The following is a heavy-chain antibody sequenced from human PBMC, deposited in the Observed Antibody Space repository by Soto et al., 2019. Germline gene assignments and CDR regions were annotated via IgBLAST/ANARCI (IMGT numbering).Heavy chain of an antibody. CDR2: IIPISGTA. Sequence: QVQLVQSGAEVKKPGSSVKVSCKASGGTFSSYAISWVRQAPGQGLEWMGGIIPISGTANYAQKFQGRVSIPADEYKSTDYMELSSLRSEDTAVYYCARSQGSSTSLEIYYYYYYGMDVWGQGTTVTVSS. CDR1: GGTFSSYA. D-gene: IGHD2-2*01. V-gene: IGHV1-69*01. J-gene: IGHJ6*02. CDR3: ARSQGSSTSLEIYYYYYYGMDV.